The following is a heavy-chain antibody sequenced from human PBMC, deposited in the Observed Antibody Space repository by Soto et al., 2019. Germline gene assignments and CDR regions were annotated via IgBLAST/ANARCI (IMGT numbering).Heavy chain of an antibody. D-gene: IGHD1-26*01. V-gene: IGHV4-61*01. CDR3: ARWDFRYGFDV. Sequence: QVQLQGSGPGLVKPSETLSLTCTVSGGSVKIPNHHWHWIRQSPGKKLEWIGFIYHTGSTTYNPSLSSRVAMSLDTSKNQFYLDLTSVTAADTAIYSCARWDFRYGFDVWGQGTTVTVSS. CDR1: GGSVKIPNHH. J-gene: IGHJ6*02. CDR2: IYHTGST.